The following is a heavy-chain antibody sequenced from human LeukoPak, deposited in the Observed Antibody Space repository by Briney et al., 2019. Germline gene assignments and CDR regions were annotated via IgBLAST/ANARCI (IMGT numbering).Heavy chain of an antibody. CDR2: ISSSGSTI. Sequence: GGSLRLSCAASGFIFSSYSMNWVRQAPGKGLEWVSYISSSGSTIYYVDSVKGRFTISRDNAKNSLYLQMNSLRAEDTAVYYCARDYLSGSYLPLLDYWGQGTLVTVSS. D-gene: IGHD1-26*01. CDR1: GFIFSSYS. V-gene: IGHV3-48*04. CDR3: ARDYLSGSYLPLLDY. J-gene: IGHJ4*02.